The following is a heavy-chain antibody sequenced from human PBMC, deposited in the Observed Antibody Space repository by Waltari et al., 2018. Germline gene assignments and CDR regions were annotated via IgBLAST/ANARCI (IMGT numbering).Heavy chain of an antibody. CDR2: IYTSGST. D-gene: IGHD3-10*01. CDR3: ASGRLEFGELFELYYGMDV. J-gene: IGHJ6*02. CDR1: GGSLRSGSYY. V-gene: IGHV4-61*02. Sequence: QVQLQESGPGLVTPSQTLSLTCTVSGGSLRSGSYYWSWLRQPAGTGLEWIGRIYTSGSTNNNPSLKSRVTRSVDTSKNQFSLKLSSVTAADTAVYYCASGRLEFGELFELYYGMDVWGQGTTVTVSS.